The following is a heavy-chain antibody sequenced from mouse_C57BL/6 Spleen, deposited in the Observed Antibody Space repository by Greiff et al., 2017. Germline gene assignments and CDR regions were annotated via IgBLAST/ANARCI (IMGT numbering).Heavy chain of an antibody. Sequence: EVNVVESEGGLVQPGSSMKLSCTASGFTFSDYYMAWVRQVPEKGLEWVANINYDGSSTYYLDSLKSRFIISRDNAKNILYLQMSSLKSEDTATYYCASYYYGSSFAYWGQGTLVTVSA. J-gene: IGHJ3*01. CDR1: GFTFSDYY. V-gene: IGHV5-16*01. D-gene: IGHD1-1*01. CDR3: ASYYYGSSFAY. CDR2: INYDGSST.